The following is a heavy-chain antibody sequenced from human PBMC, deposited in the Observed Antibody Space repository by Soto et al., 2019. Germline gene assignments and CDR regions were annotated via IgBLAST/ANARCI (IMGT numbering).Heavy chain of an antibody. J-gene: IGHJ6*01. V-gene: IGHV4-34*01. D-gene: IGHD1-26*01. CDR2: INHSGST. CDR1: GGSFSGYY. CDR3: ARGRPVGATFVGSYGMDV. Sequence: PSETLSLTCAVYGGSFSGYYWSWIRQPPGKGLEWIGEINHSGSTNYNPSLKSRVTISVDTSKNQFSLKLSSVTAADTAVYYCARGRPVGATFVGSYGMDVWGQGTTVTVSS.